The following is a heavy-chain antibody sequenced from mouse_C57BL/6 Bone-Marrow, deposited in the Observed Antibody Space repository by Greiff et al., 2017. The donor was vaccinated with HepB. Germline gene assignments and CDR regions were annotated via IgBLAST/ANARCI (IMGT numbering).Heavy chain of an antibody. Sequence: EVQLQQSGPELVKPGASVKISCKASGYTFTDYYMNWVKQSHGKSLEWIGDINPNNGGTSYNQKFKGKATLTVDKSSSTAYMELRSLTSEDSAVYYCARIGYYALLFDYWGQGTTLTVSS. CDR3: ARIGYYALLFDY. V-gene: IGHV1-26*01. D-gene: IGHD2-3*01. CDR1: GYTFTDYY. J-gene: IGHJ2*01. CDR2: INPNNGGT.